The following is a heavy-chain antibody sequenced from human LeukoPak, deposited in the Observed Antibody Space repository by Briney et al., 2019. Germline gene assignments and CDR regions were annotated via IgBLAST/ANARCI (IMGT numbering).Heavy chain of an antibody. CDR3: ARPLTAGRSSNWFDP. Sequence: SETPSLTCAVYGGSFSGYYWSWIRQPPGKGLEWIGEINHSGSTNYNPSLKSRATISVDTSKNQFSLKLSSVTAADTAVYYCARPLTAGRSSNWFDPWGQGTLVTVSS. CDR2: INHSGST. CDR1: GGSFSGYY. J-gene: IGHJ5*02. V-gene: IGHV4-34*01. D-gene: IGHD3-10*01.